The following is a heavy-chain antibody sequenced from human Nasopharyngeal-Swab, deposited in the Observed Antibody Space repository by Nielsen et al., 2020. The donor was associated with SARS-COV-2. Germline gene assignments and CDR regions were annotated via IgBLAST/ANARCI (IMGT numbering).Heavy chain of an antibody. Sequence: GGSLRLSCAASGFTFSSYGMHWVRQAPGKGLEWVAVIWYDGSNKYYADSVKGRFTISRDNSKNTLYLQMNSLRAEDTAVYYCARDTGVGATPQDYWGQGTLVTVSS. J-gene: IGHJ4*02. D-gene: IGHD1-26*01. CDR1: GFTFSSYG. V-gene: IGHV3-33*01. CDR3: ARDTGVGATPQDY. CDR2: IWYDGSNK.